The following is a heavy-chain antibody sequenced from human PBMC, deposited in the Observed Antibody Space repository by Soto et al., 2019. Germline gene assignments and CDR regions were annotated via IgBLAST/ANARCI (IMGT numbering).Heavy chain of an antibody. Sequence: ASVKVSCKASGYTFTGYYMHWVRQAPGQGLEWMGWINPNSGGTNYAQKFQGRVTMTRDTSISTAYMELSRLRSDDTAGYYCARGIPLHYFVVVVAAAKYYYYGMDVWGQGTTVTVSS. CDR3: ARGIPLHYFVVVVAAAKYYYYGMDV. CDR2: INPNSGGT. D-gene: IGHD2-15*01. CDR1: GYTFTGYY. J-gene: IGHJ6*02. V-gene: IGHV1-2*02.